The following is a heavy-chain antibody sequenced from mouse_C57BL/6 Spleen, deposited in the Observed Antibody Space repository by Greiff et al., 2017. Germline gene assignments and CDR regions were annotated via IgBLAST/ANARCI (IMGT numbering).Heavy chain of an antibody. V-gene: IGHV1-5*01. J-gene: IGHJ2*01. D-gene: IGHD2-5*01. Sequence: EVQLQQSGTVLARPGASVTMSCKTSGYTFTSYWMHWVKQRPGQGLEWIGAIYPGNSDTSYNQKFKGKAKLTAVTSASTPYMELSSLTNEDSAVYYCTREPYYSNSYFDDWGQGTTLTVSS. CDR1: GYTFTSYW. CDR2: IYPGNSDT. CDR3: TREPYYSNSYFDD.